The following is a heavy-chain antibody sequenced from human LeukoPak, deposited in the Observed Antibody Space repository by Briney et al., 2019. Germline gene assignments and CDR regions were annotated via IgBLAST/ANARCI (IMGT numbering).Heavy chain of an antibody. CDR3: ARDLPGYCSGGSCYGFGDDAFDI. CDR2: IYYSGST. J-gene: IGHJ3*02. Sequence: PSQTLSLTCAVSGGSISSGGYSWSWIRQPPGKGLEWIGYIYYSGSTNYNPSLKSRVTISVDTSKNQFSLKLSSVTAADTAVYYCARDLPGYCSGGSCYGFGDDAFDIWGQGTMVTVSS. D-gene: IGHD2-15*01. V-gene: IGHV4-30-4*07. CDR1: GGSISSGGYS.